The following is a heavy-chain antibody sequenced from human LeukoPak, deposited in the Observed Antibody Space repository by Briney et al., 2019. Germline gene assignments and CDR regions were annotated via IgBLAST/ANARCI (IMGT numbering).Heavy chain of an antibody. CDR2: ICYSGST. CDR1: GGSISSYY. J-gene: IGHJ6*02. Sequence: SSETLSLTCTVSGGSISSYYWSWIRQPPGKGLEWIGYICYSGSTNYNPSLKSRVTISVDTSKNQFSLKLSSVTAADTAVYYCARDGPTYGMDVWGQGTTVTVSS. V-gene: IGHV4-59*01. CDR3: ARDGPTYGMDV.